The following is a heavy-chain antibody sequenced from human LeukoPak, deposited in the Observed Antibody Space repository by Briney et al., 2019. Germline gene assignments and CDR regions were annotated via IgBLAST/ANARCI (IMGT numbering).Heavy chain of an antibody. D-gene: IGHD4-17*01. J-gene: IGHJ4*02. Sequence: SETLSLACTVSGGSISSFYWSWIRQPPGKGLEWIGYIYYSGSTNYNPSLKSRVTMSVDTSKNQFSLKLSSVTAADTAVYYCARIARDITVTTDYFDYWGQGTLVTVSS. CDR3: ARIARDITVTTDYFDY. CDR1: GGSISSFY. CDR2: IYYSGST. V-gene: IGHV4-59*08.